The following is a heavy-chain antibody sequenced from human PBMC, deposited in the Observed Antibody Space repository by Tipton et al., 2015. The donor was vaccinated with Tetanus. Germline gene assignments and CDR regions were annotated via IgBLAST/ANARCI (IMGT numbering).Heavy chain of an antibody. CDR1: GDSVSSNSAA. Sequence: GLVKPSQTLSLTCAISGDSVSSNSAAWNWIRQSPSRGLEWLGRTYYRSKWYNDYAVSVKSRITINPDTSKNQFSLQLNSATPEDTAVYYCARDRVAAAGTPLYYYYYGMDVWGQGTTVTVSS. CDR2: TYYRSKWYN. J-gene: IGHJ6*02. D-gene: IGHD6-13*01. V-gene: IGHV6-1*01. CDR3: ARDRVAAAGTPLYYYYYGMDV.